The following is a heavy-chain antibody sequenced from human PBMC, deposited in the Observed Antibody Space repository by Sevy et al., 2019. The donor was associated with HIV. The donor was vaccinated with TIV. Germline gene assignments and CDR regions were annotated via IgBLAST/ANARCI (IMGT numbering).Heavy chain of an antibody. V-gene: IGHV3-30-3*01. CDR2: ISYDGSDK. J-gene: IGHJ6*02. CDR1: GFAFTNYYA. Sequence: GGSLRLSCAASGFAFTNYYAMHWVRQAPGKGLEWVALISYDGSDKHYADSVKGRFTISRDNLKNTLYLQMNSLTTEDTAVYYCARPRANYVDHYFFFAMDVWGQGTTVTVSS. D-gene: IGHD4-17*01. CDR3: ARPRANYVDHYFFFAMDV.